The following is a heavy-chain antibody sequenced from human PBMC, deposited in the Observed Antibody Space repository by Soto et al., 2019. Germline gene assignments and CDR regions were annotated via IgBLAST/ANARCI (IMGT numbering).Heavy chain of an antibody. D-gene: IGHD2-2*02. J-gene: IGHJ4*02. CDR1: GFTFSNYW. CDR2: MNQDGSQI. CDR3: ARDRGPNTPDY. V-gene: IGHV3-7*01. Sequence: ESGGGLVQPGGSLRLSCAVSGFTFSNYWMTWVRQAPGKGLEWVAYMNQDGSQIYYVDSLRGRFTISRDNAKNSLYLQMHSLRVDDTAVYYCARDRGPNTPDYWGQGNLVTVSS.